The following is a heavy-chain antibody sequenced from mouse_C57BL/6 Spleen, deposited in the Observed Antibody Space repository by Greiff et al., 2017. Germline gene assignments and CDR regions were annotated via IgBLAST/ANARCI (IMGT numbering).Heavy chain of an antibody. D-gene: IGHD2-4*01. CDR1: GFPLTSSG. V-gene: IGHV2-6-1*01. J-gene: IGHJ3*01. CDR2: IWSDGST. CDR3: ARHNYDDGSWFAY. Sequence: VQLQESGPGLVAPSQSLSITCTVSGFPLTSSGVHWVRQPPGKGLEWLVVIWSDGSTNYNLALKSRLSISKNNSKSQVFLKMNSLQTDDTAMYCCARHNYDDGSWFAYWGQGTLVTVSA.